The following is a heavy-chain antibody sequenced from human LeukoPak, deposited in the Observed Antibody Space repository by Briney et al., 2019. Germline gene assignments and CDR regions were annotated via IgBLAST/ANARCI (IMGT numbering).Heavy chain of an antibody. V-gene: IGHV3-48*04. D-gene: IGHD3-3*01. CDR2: ISRGGSPI. CDR1: GFTLSSYS. CDR3: TRVSWRGEIF. J-gene: IGHJ4*02. Sequence: GGSLRLSCAASGFTLSSYSMNWVRQAPGKGLEWVSSISRGGSPIFYADSVRGRFATSRDNAKKSLFLQMTSLRAEDTAVYYCTRVSWRGEIFWGQGTLVSVSS.